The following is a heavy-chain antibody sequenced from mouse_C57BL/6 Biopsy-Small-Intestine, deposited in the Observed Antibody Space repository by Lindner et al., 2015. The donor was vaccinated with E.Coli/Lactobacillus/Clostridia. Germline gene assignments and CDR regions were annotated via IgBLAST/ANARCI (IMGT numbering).Heavy chain of an antibody. CDR3: ARLGAYYSNPYAMDY. J-gene: IGHJ4*01. V-gene: IGHV1-80*01. D-gene: IGHD2-5*01. CDR1: GYAFSSYW. CDR2: IYPGDGDT. Sequence: VQLQESGAELVKPGASVKISCKASGYAFSSYWMNWVKQRPGKGLEWIGQIYPGDGDTNYNGKFKGKATLTADKSSSTAYMQLSSLTSEDSAVYFCARLGAYYSNPYAMDYWGQGTSVTVSS.